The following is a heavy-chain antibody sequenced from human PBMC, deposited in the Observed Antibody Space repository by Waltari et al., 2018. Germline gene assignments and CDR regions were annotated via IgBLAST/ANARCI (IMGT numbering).Heavy chain of an antibody. Sequence: QVQLQQWGAGLLKPSETLSLTCAVYGGSFSGYYWSWIRQPPGKGLEWIGEINHSGSTNYNPSLKSRVTISVDTSKNQFSLKLSSVTAADTAVYYCARPNYYDSSGYPHDAFDIRGQGTMVTVSS. D-gene: IGHD3-22*01. CDR1: GGSFSGYY. CDR3: ARPNYYDSSGYPHDAFDI. J-gene: IGHJ3*02. CDR2: INHSGST. V-gene: IGHV4-34*01.